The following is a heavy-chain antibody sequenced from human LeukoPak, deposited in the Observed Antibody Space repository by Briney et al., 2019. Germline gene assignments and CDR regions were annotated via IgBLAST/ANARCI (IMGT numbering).Heavy chain of an antibody. CDR2: IKQDGSEQ. D-gene: IGHD1-26*01. J-gene: IGHJ4*02. CDR1: GFIFSNYW. CDR3: ARGGGTSDY. Sequence: GGALRLSFAASGFIFSNYWMTWVRQAPGKGLEWVANIKQDGSEQHYVDSVKGRFTISRDNAKNSLYLQMNSLRAEDTAVYYCARGGGTSDYWGQGTLVTVSS. V-gene: IGHV3-7*05.